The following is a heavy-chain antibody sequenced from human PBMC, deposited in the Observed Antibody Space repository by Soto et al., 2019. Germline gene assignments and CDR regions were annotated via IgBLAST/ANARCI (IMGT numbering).Heavy chain of an antibody. CDR2: ISTNTGNT. J-gene: IGHJ4*02. CDR1: GYTFNNYG. CDR3: TVIQLGANPPADY. Sequence: ASVKVSCKASGYTFNNYGITWVRQAPGQGLEWMGWISTNTGNTNYAQKIQDRVTMTTDTSTNTAYMELRSLRSEDTAMYYCTVIQLGANPPADYWGQGTLVTVSS. V-gene: IGHV1-18*01. D-gene: IGHD3-16*01.